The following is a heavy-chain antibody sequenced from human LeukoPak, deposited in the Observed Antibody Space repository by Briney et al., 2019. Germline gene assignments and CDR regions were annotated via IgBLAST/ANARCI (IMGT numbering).Heavy chain of an antibody. CDR1: GFTFRRYS. CDR2: INEGSNNI. CDR3: ARDDLTNGYNGNF. V-gene: IGHV3-48*01. Sequence: GGSLRLSCAASGFTFRRYSMNWIRQAPGKGLEWISYINEGSNNIFYADSVKGRFTISRDNAKNSLHLQMNSLRVDDTAVYYCARDDLTNGYNGNFWGQGTLVTVSS. D-gene: IGHD5-24*01. J-gene: IGHJ4*02.